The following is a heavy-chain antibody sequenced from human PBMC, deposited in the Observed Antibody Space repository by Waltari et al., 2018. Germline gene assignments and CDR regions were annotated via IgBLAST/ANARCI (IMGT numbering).Heavy chain of an antibody. CDR2: IIPIFGTA. Sequence: QVQLVQSGAEVKKPGSSVKVSCKASGGTFSSYAISWVRQAPGQGLEWMGGIIPIFGTANYAQKFQGRVTITTDESTSTAYMELSSLRSEDTAVYYCARDLEADKRIAAAGRGAFDIWGQGTMVTVSS. V-gene: IGHV1-69*05. CDR3: ARDLEADKRIAAAGRGAFDI. J-gene: IGHJ3*02. CDR1: GGTFSSYA. D-gene: IGHD6-13*01.